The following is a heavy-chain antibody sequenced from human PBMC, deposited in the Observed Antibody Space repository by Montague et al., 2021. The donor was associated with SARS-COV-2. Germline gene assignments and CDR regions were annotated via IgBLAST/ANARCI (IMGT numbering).Heavy chain of an antibody. V-gene: IGHV4-59*01. CDR3: ARLFRSCTNGVCRTYYYYAMDV. CDR1: GGSISGYY. J-gene: IGHJ6*02. CDR2: IYYSGST. Sequence: SETLSLTCTVSGGSISGYYWSWIRQPPGKGLEWIGYIYYSGSTKYNPFLESRVTVSVDRSKNQVSLKLSSVTAADTAVYYCARLFRSCTNGVCRTYYYYAMDVWGQGTTVTVSS. D-gene: IGHD2-8*01.